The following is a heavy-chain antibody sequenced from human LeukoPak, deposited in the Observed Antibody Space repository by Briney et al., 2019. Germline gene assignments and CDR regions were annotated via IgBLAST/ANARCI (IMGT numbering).Heavy chain of an antibody. D-gene: IGHD6-19*01. Sequence: GGSLRLSCAAPGFTFSSYAMSWVRQAPGKGLEWVSAISGSGGSTYYADSVKGRFTISRDNSKNTLYLQMNSLRAEDTAVYYCAKFGSSGWYEAGAFDYWGQGTLVTVSS. CDR3: AKFGSSGWYEAGAFDY. V-gene: IGHV3-23*01. J-gene: IGHJ4*02. CDR1: GFTFSSYA. CDR2: ISGSGGST.